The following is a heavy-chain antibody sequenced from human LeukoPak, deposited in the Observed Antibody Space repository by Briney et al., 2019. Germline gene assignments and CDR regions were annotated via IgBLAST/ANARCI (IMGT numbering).Heavy chain of an antibody. CDR1: GFTFSSYW. J-gene: IGHJ4*02. CDR3: AREEGSIAALWAGY. CDR2: IKQDGSEK. Sequence: PGGSLRLSCAASGFTFSSYWMSWVRQAPGKGLEWVASIKQDGSEKYYVDSVKGRFTISRDNAKNSLYLQMNSLRAEDTAVYYCAREEGSIAALWAGYWGQGTLVTVSS. D-gene: IGHD6-6*01. V-gene: IGHV3-7*01.